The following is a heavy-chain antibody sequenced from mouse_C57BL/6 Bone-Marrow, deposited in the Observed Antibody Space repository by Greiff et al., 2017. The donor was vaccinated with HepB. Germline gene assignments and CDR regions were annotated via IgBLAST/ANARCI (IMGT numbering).Heavy chain of an antibody. Sequence: SGAELVRPGASVTLSCKASGYTFTDYEMHWVKQTPVHGLEWIGAIDPETGGTAYNQKFKGKAILTADKSSSTAYMELRSLTSEDSAVYYCTRRTMITALFDYWGQGTTLTVSS. J-gene: IGHJ2*01. CDR1: GYTFTDYE. CDR3: TRRTMITALFDY. D-gene: IGHD2-4*01. CDR2: IDPETGGT. V-gene: IGHV1-15*01.